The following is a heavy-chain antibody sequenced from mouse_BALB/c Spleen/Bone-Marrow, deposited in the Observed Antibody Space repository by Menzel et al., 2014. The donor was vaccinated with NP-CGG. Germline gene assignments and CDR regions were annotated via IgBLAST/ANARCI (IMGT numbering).Heavy chain of an antibody. CDR3: AREAYYGPDY. D-gene: IGHD1-2*01. CDR1: GYTFIRYW. CDR2: INPSNGRT. Sequence: QVQLQQSGAELVKPGASVKLSCRASGYTFIRYWMEWVKQRPGQGLEWIGEINPSNGRTNYNEKFKSKATLTVDKSSSTAYMQLSSLTSEDSAVYYCAREAYYGPDYWGQGTTLTVSS. J-gene: IGHJ2*01. V-gene: IGHV1S81*02.